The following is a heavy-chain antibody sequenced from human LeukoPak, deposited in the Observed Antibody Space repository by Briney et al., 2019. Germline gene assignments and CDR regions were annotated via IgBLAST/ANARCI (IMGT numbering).Heavy chain of an antibody. CDR2: IYYSGST. V-gene: IGHV4-39*01. D-gene: IGHD3-22*01. CDR3: ARRFQNHYYDSSGVFDY. Sequence: SETLSLTCTVSGSSISSSSYYWGWIRQPPGKGLEWIGSIYYSGSTYYNPSLKSRVSISVDTSKNQFSLKLSSVTAADTAVYYCARRFQNHYYDSSGVFDYWGQGTLVTVSS. CDR1: GSSISSSSYY. J-gene: IGHJ4*02.